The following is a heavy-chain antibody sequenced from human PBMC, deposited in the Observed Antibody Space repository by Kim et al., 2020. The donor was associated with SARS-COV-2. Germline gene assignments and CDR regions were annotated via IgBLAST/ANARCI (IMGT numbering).Heavy chain of an antibody. V-gene: IGHV3-30*04. CDR2: ISYDGSNK. CDR1: GFTFSSYA. J-gene: IGHJ5*02. CDR3: AREIVGDPGGFDP. Sequence: GGSLRLSCAASGFTFSSYAMHWVRQAPGKGLEWVAVISYDGSNKYYADSVKGRFTISRDNSKNTLYLQMNSLRAEDTAVYYCAREIVGDPGGFDPWGQGTLVTVSS. D-gene: IGHD1-26*01.